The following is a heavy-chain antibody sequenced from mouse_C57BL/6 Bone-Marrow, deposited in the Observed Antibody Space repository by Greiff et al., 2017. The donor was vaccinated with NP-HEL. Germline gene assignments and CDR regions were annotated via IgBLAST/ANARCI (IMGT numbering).Heavy chain of an antibody. Sequence: VKLQQPGAELVRPGTSVKLSCKASGYTFTSYWMHWVKQRPGQGLEWIGVIDPSDSYTNYNQKFKGKATLTVDTSSSTAYMQLSSLTSEDSAVYYCARRTFHYYGSSYWYFDVWGTGTTVTVSS. CDR3: ARRTFHYYGSSYWYFDV. CDR1: GYTFTSYW. D-gene: IGHD1-1*01. V-gene: IGHV1-59*01. J-gene: IGHJ1*03. CDR2: IDPSDSYT.